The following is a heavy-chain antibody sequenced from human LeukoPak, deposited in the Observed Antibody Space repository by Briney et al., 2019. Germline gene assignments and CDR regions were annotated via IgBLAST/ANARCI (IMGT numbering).Heavy chain of an antibody. Sequence: PSGTLSLTCAVSGDSISSSNWWSWVRQPPGKGLEWIGEIYHSGSTNYNPSLKSRVTISLDKSKNQFSLKLSSVTAADTAVYYCARHRWVAVAGTGWFDPWGQGTLVTVSS. CDR3: ARHRWVAVAGTGWFDP. J-gene: IGHJ5*02. CDR1: GDSISSSNW. V-gene: IGHV4-4*02. D-gene: IGHD6-19*01. CDR2: IYHSGST.